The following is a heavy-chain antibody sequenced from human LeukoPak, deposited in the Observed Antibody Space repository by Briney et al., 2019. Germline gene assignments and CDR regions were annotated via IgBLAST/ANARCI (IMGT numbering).Heavy chain of an antibody. Sequence: ASVKVSCKASGYTFTSYDIDWVRQATGQGLEWMGWMNPNSGNTGYAQKFQGRVTMTRNTSISTAYMELSSLRSEDTAVYYCAREGFGELKLYYFDYWGQGTLVTVSS. D-gene: IGHD3-10*01. CDR3: AREGFGELKLYYFDY. V-gene: IGHV1-8*01. CDR2: MNPNSGNT. J-gene: IGHJ4*02. CDR1: GYTFTSYD.